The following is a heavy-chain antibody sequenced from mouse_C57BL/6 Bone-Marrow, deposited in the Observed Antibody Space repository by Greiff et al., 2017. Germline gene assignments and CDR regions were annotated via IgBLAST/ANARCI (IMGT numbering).Heavy chain of an antibody. CDR3: ARLWYYGSSYGYFDV. V-gene: IGHV1-64*01. D-gene: IGHD1-1*01. J-gene: IGHJ1*03. CDR2: IHPNSGST. Sequence: VQLQQPGAELVKPGASVKLSCKASGYTFTSYWMHWVKQRPGQGLEWIGMIHPNSGSTNYNEKFKSKATLTVDKSSSTAYMQLSSLTSEDSAVYYCARLWYYGSSYGYFDVWGTGTTVTGSS. CDR1: GYTFTSYW.